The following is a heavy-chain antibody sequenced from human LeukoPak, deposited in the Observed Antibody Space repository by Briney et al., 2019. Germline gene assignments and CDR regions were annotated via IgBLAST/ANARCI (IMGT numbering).Heavy chain of an antibody. Sequence: PGGSLRLSCAPYGFPFNDFDMTWVRQAPGKGLEWVSAISAGGSSTYSADSVKGRFTISRDNSKNMLYLQMNSVRADESVRYCCEKLSWSSDRVDYFAYWGQGTLVTVSS. CDR3: EKLSWSSDRVDYFAY. J-gene: IGHJ4*02. V-gene: IGHV3-23*01. CDR2: ISAGGSST. D-gene: IGHD6-19*01. CDR1: GFPFNDFD.